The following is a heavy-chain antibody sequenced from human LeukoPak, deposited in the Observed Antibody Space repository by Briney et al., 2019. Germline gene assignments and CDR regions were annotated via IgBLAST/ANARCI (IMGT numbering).Heavy chain of an antibody. CDR1: GGSFSGYY. D-gene: IGHD4-17*01. CDR2: INHSGST. J-gene: IGHJ6*02. V-gene: IGHV4-34*01. Sequence: KSSETLSLTCAVYGGSFSGYYWSWIRQPPGKGLEWIGEINHSGSTNYNPSLKSRVTISVDTSKNQFSLKLSSVTAADTAVYYCARRRFYYYYGMDVWGQGTTVTVSS. CDR3: ARRRFYYYYGMDV.